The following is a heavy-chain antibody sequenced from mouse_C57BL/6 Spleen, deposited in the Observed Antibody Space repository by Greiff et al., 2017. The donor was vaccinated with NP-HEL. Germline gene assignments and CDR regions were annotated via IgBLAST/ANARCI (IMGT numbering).Heavy chain of an antibody. CDR2: IDPSDSYT. V-gene: IGHV1-69*01. J-gene: IGHJ1*03. Sequence: VQLQQPGAELVKPGASVKLSCKASGYTFTSYWMHWVKQRPGQGLEWIGEIDPSDSYTNYNQKFKGKSTLTVDKSSSTAYMELHSLTSEDSAVYFCARSGYGSSYGYFDVWGTGTTVTVSS. D-gene: IGHD1-1*01. CDR3: ARSGYGSSYGYFDV. CDR1: GYTFTSYW.